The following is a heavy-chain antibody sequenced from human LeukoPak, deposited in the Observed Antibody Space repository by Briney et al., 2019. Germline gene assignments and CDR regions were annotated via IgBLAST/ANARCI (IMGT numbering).Heavy chain of an antibody. CDR3: ARVIRGYGSGTYYDWFDP. CDR2: ISSSGNII. V-gene: IGHV3-48*03. J-gene: IGHJ5*02. D-gene: IGHD3-10*01. Sequence: GGSLRLSCVASGFSSSSYEMTWVRQAPGKGLEWVSHISSSGNIIHYADSVKSRFTISRDNAKNSLYLQMYSLRAEDTAIYYCARVIRGYGSGTYYDWFDPWGQGTLVIVSS. CDR1: GFSSSSYE.